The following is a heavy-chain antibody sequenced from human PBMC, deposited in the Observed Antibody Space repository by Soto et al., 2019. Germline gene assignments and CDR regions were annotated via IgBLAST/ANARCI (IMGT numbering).Heavy chain of an antibody. J-gene: IGHJ4*02. CDR3: AKDTEDIVVVVAASTSTFDY. CDR2: ISGSGGST. D-gene: IGHD2-15*01. V-gene: IGHV3-23*01. CDR1: GFTFSSYA. Sequence: GGSLRLSCAASGFTFSSYAMSWVRQAPGKGLEWVSAISGSGGSTYYADCDKGRFTISRDNSKNTLYLQMNSLRAEDTGVYYCAKDTEDIVVVVAASTSTFDYWGQGTLVTVSS.